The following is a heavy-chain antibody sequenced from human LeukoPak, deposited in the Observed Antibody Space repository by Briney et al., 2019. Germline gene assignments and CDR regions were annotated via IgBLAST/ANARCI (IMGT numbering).Heavy chain of an antibody. J-gene: IGHJ4*02. D-gene: IGHD3-16*01. CDR2: IYSGGST. CDR3: ARVPGATYYDYVWGRPPHRGYFDY. Sequence: PGGSLRLSCAASGFTSSSYAMSWVRQAPGKGLEWVSVIYSGGSTYYADSVKGRFTISRDNSKNTLYLQMNSLRAEDTAVYYCARVPGATYYDYVWGRPPHRGYFDYWGQGTLVTVSS. V-gene: IGHV3-66*01. CDR1: GFTSSSYA.